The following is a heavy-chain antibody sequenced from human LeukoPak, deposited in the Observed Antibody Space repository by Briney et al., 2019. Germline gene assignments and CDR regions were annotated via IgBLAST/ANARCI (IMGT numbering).Heavy chain of an antibody. Sequence: SETLSLTCAVYGGSFSGYYWSWIRQPPGKGLEWIGEINRSGSTNYNPSLKSRVTISVDTSKNQFSLKLSSVTAADTAVYYCAREFVVVPAANNWFDPWGQGTLVTVSS. V-gene: IGHV4-34*01. CDR3: AREFVVVPAANNWFDP. CDR1: GGSFSGYY. J-gene: IGHJ5*02. D-gene: IGHD2-2*01. CDR2: INRSGST.